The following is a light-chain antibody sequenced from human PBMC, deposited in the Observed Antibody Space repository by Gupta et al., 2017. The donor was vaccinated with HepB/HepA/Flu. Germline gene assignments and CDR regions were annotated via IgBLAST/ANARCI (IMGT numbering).Light chain of an antibody. CDR3: MQAVQIPPT. CDR1: QSLLQSNGYNY. J-gene: IGKJ1*01. Sequence: DIVMTQSPLSLPVTPGEPASISYRSSQSLLQSNGYNYLDWYLQKPGQSPQLLIYLGSNRASGVPDRFSGSGSGTDFTLKISRVEAEDVGVYYCMQAVQIPPTFGPGTKVEIK. CDR2: LGS. V-gene: IGKV2-28*01.